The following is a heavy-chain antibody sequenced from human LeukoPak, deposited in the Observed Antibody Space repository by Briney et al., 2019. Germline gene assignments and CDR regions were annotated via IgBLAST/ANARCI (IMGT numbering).Heavy chain of an antibody. Sequence: GGSLRLSCAASGFTFSSYAMSWVRQAPGKGLEWVSAISGSGGSTYYADSVKGRFTISRDNSKNTLYLQMNSLRAEDTAVYYCAKDPGLLWFGEQWEYYFDYWGQGTLVAVSS. CDR3: AKDPGLLWFGEQWEYYFDY. J-gene: IGHJ4*02. CDR2: ISGSGGST. D-gene: IGHD3-10*01. CDR1: GFTFSSYA. V-gene: IGHV3-23*01.